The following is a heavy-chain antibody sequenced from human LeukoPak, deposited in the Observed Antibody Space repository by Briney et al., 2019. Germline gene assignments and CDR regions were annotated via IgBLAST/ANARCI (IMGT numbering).Heavy chain of an antibody. V-gene: IGHV1-46*03. Sequence: ASVKVSCKASGYTFTSYYMHWVRQAPGQGLEWMGVINPSVGSTSYAQKFQGRVTMTRDTSTSTVYMELSSLRSEDTAVYYWARAYCGGKYYHYGIDVWGQGTTVTVSS. CDR2: INPSVGST. J-gene: IGHJ6*02. CDR3: ARAYCGGKYYHYGIDV. CDR1: GYTFTSYY. D-gene: IGHD4-23*01.